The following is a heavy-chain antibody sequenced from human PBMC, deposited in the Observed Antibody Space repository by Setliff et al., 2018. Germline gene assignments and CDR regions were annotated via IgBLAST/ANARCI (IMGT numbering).Heavy chain of an antibody. CDR1: GYTFTTYA. CDR3: ARVPPALYGEYGYFDL. CDR2: INTNTGNP. J-gene: IGHJ2*01. Sequence: ASVKVSCKASGYTFTTYAMTWMRQAPGQGLEWMGWINTNTGNPVYAQGFTGRFVFSLDTSVSTAYLQISSLKAEDTAIYFCARVPPALYGEYGYFDLWGRGTLVTVSS. D-gene: IGHD4-17*01. V-gene: IGHV7-4-1*02.